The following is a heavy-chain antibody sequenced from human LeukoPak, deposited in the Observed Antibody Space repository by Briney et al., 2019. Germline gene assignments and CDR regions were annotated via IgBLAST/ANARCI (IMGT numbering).Heavy chain of an antibody. J-gene: IGHJ4*02. Sequence: GASLRLSCAASGFTSSSYAMSWVRQAPGKGLEWVSVIYSGGSTYYADSVKGRYTISRDNSKNTLYLQMNSLRAEDTAVYYCARTPGYCSGGSCPYFDYWGQGTLVTVSS. CDR3: ARTPGYCSGGSCPYFDY. V-gene: IGHV3-66*02. CDR1: GFTSSSYA. D-gene: IGHD2-15*01. CDR2: IYSGGST.